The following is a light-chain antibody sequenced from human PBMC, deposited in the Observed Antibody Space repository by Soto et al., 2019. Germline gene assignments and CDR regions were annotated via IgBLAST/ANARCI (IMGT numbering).Light chain of an antibody. V-gene: IGKV3-20*01. CDR2: GSS. CDR1: QSVSNNY. Sequence: EVVLTQSPGTLSLSPGERATLSCRASQSVSNNYLAWYQQKPGQSPKLLIFGSSNRATGIPDRFSGSGSGTDVNLTISSLEPEDFAVYYCQQYGSSPPYTFGQGTKLEIK. CDR3: QQYGSSPPYT. J-gene: IGKJ2*01.